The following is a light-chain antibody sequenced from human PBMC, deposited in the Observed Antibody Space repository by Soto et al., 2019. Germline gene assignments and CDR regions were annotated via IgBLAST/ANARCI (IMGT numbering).Light chain of an antibody. CDR2: ADS. CDR3: QVWDSSSDHHV. Sequence: SYELTQPPSVSVAPGQTARITCGGNNIGSKGVHWYQQKPGRAPVLVVYADSDRPSGIPERFSGSNSGNTATLTISRVEAGDEADYYCQVWDSSSDHHVFGTGTKLTVL. J-gene: IGLJ1*01. V-gene: IGLV3-21*02. CDR1: NIGSKG.